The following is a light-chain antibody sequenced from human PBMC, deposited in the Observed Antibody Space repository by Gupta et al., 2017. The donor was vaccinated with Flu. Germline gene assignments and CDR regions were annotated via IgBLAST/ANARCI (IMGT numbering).Light chain of an antibody. Sequence: VEMTQSPLSLNVTLGQSASISCTSSERLVYIDGNTYLHWFQQRPGHSPRRLIHKVSNRDSGVPDRFSGSGSGTDFTLKISRVEAEDVGVYYCMHYVKWGWTFGQWTKVEI. J-gene: IGKJ1*01. CDR2: KVS. CDR1: ERLVYIDGNTY. CDR3: MHYVKWGWT. V-gene: IGKV2-30*01.